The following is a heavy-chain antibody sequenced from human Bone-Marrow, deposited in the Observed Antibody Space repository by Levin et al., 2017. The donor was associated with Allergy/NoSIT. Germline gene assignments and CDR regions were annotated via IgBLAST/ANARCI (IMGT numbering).Heavy chain of an antibody. Sequence: GGSLRLSCAASGFTFSRNAMHWVRQAPGKGLEWVAVISYDGNNKYYAASVKGRFSISRDNSKNTLFLQMSSLRADDTALYYCARGDCTSTSCSFDYWGQGTLVTVSS. V-gene: IGHV3-30-3*01. CDR3: ARGDCTSTSCSFDY. CDR2: ISYDGNNK. D-gene: IGHD2-2*01. J-gene: IGHJ4*02. CDR1: GFTFSRNA.